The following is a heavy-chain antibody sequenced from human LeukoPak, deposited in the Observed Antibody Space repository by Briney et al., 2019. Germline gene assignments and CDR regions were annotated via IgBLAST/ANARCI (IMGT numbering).Heavy chain of an antibody. CDR1: GGTFSSYA. Sequence: GASVKVSCKASGGTFSSYAISWVRQAPGQGREWMGGIIPIFGTANYAQKFQGRVTITADESTSTAYMELSSLRSEDTAVYYCATPGYSYGYSVKYYFDYWGQGTLVTVSS. CDR2: IIPIFGTA. CDR3: ATPGYSYGYSVKYYFDY. J-gene: IGHJ4*02. D-gene: IGHD5-18*01. V-gene: IGHV1-69*13.